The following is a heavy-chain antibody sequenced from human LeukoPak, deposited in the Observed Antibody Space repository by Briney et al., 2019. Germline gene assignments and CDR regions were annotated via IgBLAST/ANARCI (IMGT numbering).Heavy chain of an antibody. CDR2: IHSTGRT. J-gene: IGHJ4*02. D-gene: IGHD1-26*01. V-gene: IGHV4-59*01. CDR3: VRDRGAS. Sequence: SETLSLTCTVSGGSISDYYWSWMRQPPGKGLEWIGYIHSTGRTNYNPSLKSRVTFSIDTSKNQYSLKLTSVTAADTAVYYCVRDRGASWGQGTLVTVSS. CDR1: GGSISDYY.